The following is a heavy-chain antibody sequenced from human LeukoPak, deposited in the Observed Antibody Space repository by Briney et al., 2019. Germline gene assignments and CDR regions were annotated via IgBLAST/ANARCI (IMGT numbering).Heavy chain of an antibody. CDR2: IFYSGST. V-gene: IGHV4-39*07. CDR1: SGSISTSNYY. J-gene: IGHJ5*02. D-gene: IGHD2-21*01. CDR3: ARAILRRIVGWAPFELSNWFDP. Sequence: SETLSLTCTVSSGSISTSNYYWGWVRQPPGKALEWIGNIFYSGSTYYSPSLKSRVTISLDTSRNQFSLKLNSVTAADTAVYYCARAILRRIVGWAPFELSNWFDPWGQGTLVTVSS.